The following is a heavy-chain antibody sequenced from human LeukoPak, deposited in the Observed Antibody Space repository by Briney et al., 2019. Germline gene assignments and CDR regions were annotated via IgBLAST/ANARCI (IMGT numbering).Heavy chain of an antibody. V-gene: IGHV3-9*01. J-gene: IGHJ2*01. D-gene: IGHD6-19*01. CDR1: GFTFDDYA. CDR3: AKGPTIAVAADWYFDL. CDR2: ISWNSGSI. Sequence: PGGSLRLSCAASGFTFDDYATLCVRQAPGKGLEWVSGISWNSGSIGYADSVKGRFTISRDNAKNSLYLQMNSLRAEDTALYYCAKGPTIAVAADWYFDLWGCGTLVTVSS.